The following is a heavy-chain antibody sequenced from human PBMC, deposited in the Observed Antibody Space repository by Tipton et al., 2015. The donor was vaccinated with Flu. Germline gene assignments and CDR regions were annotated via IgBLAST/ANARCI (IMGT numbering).Heavy chain of an antibody. V-gene: IGHV3-53*01. CDR2: IYSDGNT. Sequence: SLRLSCAASGFTVSTNYMSWVRQAPGEGLEWVSLIYSDGNTDYADSVKGRFTTSRDNSKNTLYLQMESLRAEDTAIYYCVKIGLIGNWYFDVWGRGTLVTVSS. D-gene: IGHD2/OR15-2a*01. CDR3: VKIGLIGNWYFDV. CDR1: GFTVSTNY. J-gene: IGHJ2*01.